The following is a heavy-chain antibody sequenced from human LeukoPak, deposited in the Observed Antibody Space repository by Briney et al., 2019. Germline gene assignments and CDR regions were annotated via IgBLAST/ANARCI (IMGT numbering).Heavy chain of an antibody. CDR3: ARGLSYSNSWYEVDWFDS. V-gene: IGHV1-8*03. J-gene: IGHJ5*01. CDR2: MNPNSGNT. CDR1: GYTFTSYD. D-gene: IGHD6-19*01. Sequence: ASVKVSCKASGYTFTSYDINWVRQATGQGLEWMGWMNPNSGNTGYAQKFQGRVTITKNTSINTAYMELSSLRSEDTALYYCARGLSYSNSWYEVDWFDSWGQGTLVTVSS.